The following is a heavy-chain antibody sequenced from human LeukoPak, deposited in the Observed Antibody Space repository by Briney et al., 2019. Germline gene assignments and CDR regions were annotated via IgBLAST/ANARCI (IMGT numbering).Heavy chain of an antibody. J-gene: IGHJ4*02. CDR3: ARHAYYYGSERTLFDY. V-gene: IGHV4-39*01. CDR1: GGSISSSNYY. CDR2: IYYSGST. D-gene: IGHD3-10*01. Sequence: SETLSLTCTVSGGSISSSNYYWGWLRQPPGKGLEWIGTIYYSGSTYYNPSLKSRLTISVDTSKNQFSLKLSSVTAADTAVYYCARHAYYYGSERTLFDYWGQGTLVTVSS.